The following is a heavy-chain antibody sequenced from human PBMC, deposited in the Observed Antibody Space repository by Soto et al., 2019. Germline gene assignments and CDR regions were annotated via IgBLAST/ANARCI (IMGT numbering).Heavy chain of an antibody. CDR2: IDPSDSYT. CDR3: ARSGIAAAGPIDY. CDR1: GYSFTSYW. D-gene: IGHD6-13*01. J-gene: IGHJ4*02. Sequence: ESLKISCKGSGYSFTSYWISWVRQMPGKGLERMGSIDPSDSYTNYSPSFQGHVTISADKSISTAYLQWSSLKASDTGMYYCARSGIAAAGPIDYWGQGTLVTVSS. V-gene: IGHV5-10-1*01.